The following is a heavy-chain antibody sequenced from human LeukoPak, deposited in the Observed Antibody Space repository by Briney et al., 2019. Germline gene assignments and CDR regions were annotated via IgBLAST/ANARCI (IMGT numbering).Heavy chain of an antibody. V-gene: IGHV3-21*01. Sequence: PGGSLRLSCAASGFTFSSYSMNWVRQAPGKGLEWVSSISSSSSYIYHADSVKGRFTISRDNAKNSLYLQMNSLRAEDTAVYYCARAYTMDIVATSLGYWGQGTLVTVSS. CDR1: GFTFSSYS. D-gene: IGHD5-12*01. J-gene: IGHJ4*02. CDR3: ARAYTMDIVATSLGY. CDR2: ISSSSSYI.